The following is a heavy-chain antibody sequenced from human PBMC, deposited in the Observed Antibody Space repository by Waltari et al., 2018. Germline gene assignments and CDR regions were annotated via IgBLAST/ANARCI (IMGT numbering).Heavy chain of an antibody. CDR3: ARDGNERRFDY. V-gene: IGHV4-59*01. CDR2: IYYSGST. D-gene: IGHD1-1*01. CDR1: GGSISSYY. Sequence: QVQLQESGPGLVKPSETLSLTCTVSGGSISSYYWSWIRQPPGKGLEWIGYIYYSGSTNYNPSLKSRVTISVDTSKNQFSLKLSSVTAADTAVYYCARDGNERRFDYWGQGTLVTVSS. J-gene: IGHJ4*02.